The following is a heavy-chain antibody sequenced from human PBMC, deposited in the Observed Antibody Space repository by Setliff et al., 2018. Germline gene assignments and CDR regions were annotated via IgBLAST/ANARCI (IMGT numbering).Heavy chain of an antibody. CDR3: ARAPGTVVVPASRSAFDI. CDR1: GYTFSNYG. V-gene: IGHV1-18*01. Sequence: GASVKVSCKASGYTFSNYGISWVRQAPGQGLEWMGWISAYNGYIIYAQKLQGRVTMTTDTYTSTAYMEVRSLRSDDTAVYYCARAPGTVVVPASRSAFDIWGQGTMVTVS. J-gene: IGHJ3*02. CDR2: ISAYNGYI. D-gene: IGHD2-2*01.